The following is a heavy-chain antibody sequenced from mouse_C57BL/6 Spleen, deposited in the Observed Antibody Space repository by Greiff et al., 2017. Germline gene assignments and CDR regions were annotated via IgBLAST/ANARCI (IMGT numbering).Heavy chain of an antibody. V-gene: IGHV5-17*01. CDR3: ARRDYGSYAMDY. Sequence: EVQLVESGGGLVKPGGSLKLSCAASGFTFSDSGMHWVRQAPEKGLEWVAYISSGSSTIYYADTVKGRFTIARDNAKNTLFLQMTSLRAEDTAMYYCARRDYGSYAMDYWGQGTSVTVSS. D-gene: IGHD1-1*01. CDR2: ISSGSSTI. CDR1: GFTFSDSG. J-gene: IGHJ4*01.